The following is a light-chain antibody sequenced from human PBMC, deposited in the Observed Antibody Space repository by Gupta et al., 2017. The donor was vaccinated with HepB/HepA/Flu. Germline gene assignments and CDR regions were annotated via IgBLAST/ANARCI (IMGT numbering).Light chain of an antibody. V-gene: IGLV1-40*01. CDR2: GND. CDR1: RSNIGAGFD. Sequence: QPVLTQPPSVSGAPGQWVTISCTGRRSNIGAGFDVHWYQQLPGTAPKLLVFGNDNRPSGVPDRFSASESGTSASLVITGLLAEDEGDYYCQSFDSGLSGLVFGGGTKLTVL. CDR3: QSFDSGLSGLV. J-gene: IGLJ2*01.